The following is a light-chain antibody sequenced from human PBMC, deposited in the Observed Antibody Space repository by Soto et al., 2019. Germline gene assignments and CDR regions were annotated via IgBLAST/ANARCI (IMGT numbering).Light chain of an antibody. Sequence: QSALTQPASVSGSPGQSITISCTGTRSDVGHYDYVSWYQHHPGKAPKLIIYDVSSRPSGISNRFSGSKSGNTASLAISGLQAEDEADYYCCSYAGNSAYVFGSGTKVTVL. CDR2: DVS. J-gene: IGLJ1*01. CDR1: RSDVGHYDY. V-gene: IGLV2-14*03. CDR3: CSYAGNSAYV.